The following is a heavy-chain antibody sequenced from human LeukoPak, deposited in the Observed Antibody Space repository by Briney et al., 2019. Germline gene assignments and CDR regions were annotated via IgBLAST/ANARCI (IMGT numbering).Heavy chain of an antibody. CDR3: ARETVDTAAFSSGTFDY. CDR1: GYTFTSYY. J-gene: IGHJ4*02. V-gene: IGHV1-46*01. CDR2: INPSGGST. D-gene: IGHD5-18*01. Sequence: GASVKVSCKASGYTFTSYYMHWVRQAPGQGLEWMGIINPSGGSTTYAQKFQGRVTMTRDTSTSTVYMELSSLRSEDTAVYYCARETVDTAAFSSGTFDYWGQGTLVTVSS.